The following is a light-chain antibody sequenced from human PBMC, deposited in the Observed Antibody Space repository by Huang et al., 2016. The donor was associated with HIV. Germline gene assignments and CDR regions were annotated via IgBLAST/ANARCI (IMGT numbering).Light chain of an antibody. CDR3: LQDYNYPWT. CDR1: QAIRTD. CDR2: AAS. V-gene: IGKV1-6*01. Sequence: AIQMTQSPSSLSASVGDTVTITCRASQAIRTDLGWYQQKPGKAPKLLIYAASSLQSGVPSRFSGSGSGTDFTLTISSLQPEDFATYYCLQDYNYPWTFGQGTKVEIK. J-gene: IGKJ1*01.